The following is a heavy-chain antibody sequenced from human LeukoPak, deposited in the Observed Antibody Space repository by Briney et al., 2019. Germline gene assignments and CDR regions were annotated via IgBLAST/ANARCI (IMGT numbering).Heavy chain of an antibody. V-gene: IGHV1-69*01. J-gene: IGHJ3*02. CDR1: GGTFISYA. D-gene: IGHD1-26*01. CDR2: IIPIFGTA. CDR3: ARVVGVGASKAFDI. Sequence: SVKVSCKASGGTFISYAISWVRQAPGQGLEWMGGIIPIFGTANYAQKFQGRVTITADESTSTAYMELSSLRSEDTAVYYCARVVGVGASKAFDIWGQGTMVTVSS.